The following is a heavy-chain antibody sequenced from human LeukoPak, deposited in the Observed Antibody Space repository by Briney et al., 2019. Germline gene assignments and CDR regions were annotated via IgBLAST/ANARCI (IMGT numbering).Heavy chain of an antibody. CDR2: INYSGST. V-gene: IGHV4-39*01. CDR1: GGSISSDNYY. CDR3: ARLTNYDFWSGPYTGGLYYMDV. J-gene: IGHJ6*03. D-gene: IGHD3-3*01. Sequence: PSETLSLTCSVSGGSISSDNYYWGWIRQSPGKGLEWIGTINYSGSTYYNPSLKSRVTIFLDGSKNQFSLSLTSVTAADTGIYYCARLTNYDFWSGPYTGGLYYMDVWGKGTTVTVSS.